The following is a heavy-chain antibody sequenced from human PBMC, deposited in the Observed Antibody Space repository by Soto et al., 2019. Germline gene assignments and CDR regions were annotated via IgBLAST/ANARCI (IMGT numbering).Heavy chain of an antibody. V-gene: IGHV3-23*01. D-gene: IGHD2-15*01. J-gene: IGHJ3*01. CDR2: ISENGGAT. CDR3: AKIAYCSAAHCYGKHDAFDV. Sequence: EVQLLESGGGLVQPGGSLRLSCAASGFVFSTYTMSWVRQAPGRGLEWVSTISENGGATYHADSVKGRFTISRDNSKSTLYLQMNSLRAEDTAVYYCAKIAYCSAAHCYGKHDAFDVWGQGTMVTVSS. CDR1: GFVFSTYT.